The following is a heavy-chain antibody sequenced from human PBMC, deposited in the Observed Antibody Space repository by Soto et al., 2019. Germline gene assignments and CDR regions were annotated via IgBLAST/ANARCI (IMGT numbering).Heavy chain of an antibody. CDR1: GFAFRSYW. CDR3: ARGSSYDILTGYSNPYGMDV. J-gene: IGHJ6*02. CDR2: INNDGSYK. D-gene: IGHD3-9*01. V-gene: IGHV3-74*01. Sequence: GSLRLSCAASGFAFRSYWIHWVRQAPGKGLVWVARINNDGSYKNYADSVKGRFTISRDNAKNTLHLQMNSLRAEDMAVYYCARGSSYDILTGYSNPYGMDVWGQGTTVTVSS.